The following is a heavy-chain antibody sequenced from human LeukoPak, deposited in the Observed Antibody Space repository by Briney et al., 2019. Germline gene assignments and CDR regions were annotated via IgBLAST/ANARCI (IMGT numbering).Heavy chain of an antibody. CDR2: ISYDGRNK. Sequence: PGRSLRLSCAASGFTFSSYGMHWVRQAPGKGLEWVAAISYDGRNKEYVDSVKGRFTISRDNSKNTLYLQMNSLRAEDTAVYYCAKDRGYSHGFEYWGQGTLVTVSP. CDR3: AKDRGYSHGFEY. J-gene: IGHJ4*02. V-gene: IGHV3-30*18. CDR1: GFTFSSYG. D-gene: IGHD5-12*01.